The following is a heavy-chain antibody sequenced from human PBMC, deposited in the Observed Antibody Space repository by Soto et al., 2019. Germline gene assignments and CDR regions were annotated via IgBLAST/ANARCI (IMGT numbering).Heavy chain of an antibody. CDR1: GFTFSSYA. CDR3: AKEESYYGSGSYYSPTNWFDP. CDR2: SSGSGGST. D-gene: IGHD3-10*01. V-gene: IGHV3-23*01. Sequence: GGSLRLSCAASGFTFSSYAMSWVRQAPGKGLEWVSASSGSGGSTYYADSVKGRFTISRDNSKNTLYLQMNSLRAEDTAVYYCAKEESYYGSGSYYSPTNWFDPWGQGTLVTVSS. J-gene: IGHJ5*02.